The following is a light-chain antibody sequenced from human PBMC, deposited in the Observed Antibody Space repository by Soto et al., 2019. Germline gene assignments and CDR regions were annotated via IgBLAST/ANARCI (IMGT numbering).Light chain of an antibody. Sequence: DIQLTQSPSFLSASVGDRVTITCRASEAISTYLAWYQQKPGEAPNLLIYAASALQNGVPSRFSGSGSGAEFTLTISSLQPDDSATYFCQQLNRFPLTFGGGTKVEIK. CDR3: QQLNRFPLT. CDR2: AAS. CDR1: EAISTY. V-gene: IGKV1-9*01. J-gene: IGKJ4*01.